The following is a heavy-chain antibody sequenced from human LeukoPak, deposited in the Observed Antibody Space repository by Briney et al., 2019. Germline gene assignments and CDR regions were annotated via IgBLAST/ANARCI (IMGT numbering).Heavy chain of an antibody. CDR3: AKSKDNPLYYFDN. J-gene: IGHJ4*02. Sequence: GGSLRLSCAASGSTFNSYAMSWVRQAPGKGLEWVSTISGNGDSTSYAHSVKGRFTISRDNSKNTLYLQMNSLRAEDTAVYYCAKSKDNPLYYFDNWGQGTLVTVSS. V-gene: IGHV3-23*01. CDR2: ISGNGDST. CDR1: GSTFNSYA.